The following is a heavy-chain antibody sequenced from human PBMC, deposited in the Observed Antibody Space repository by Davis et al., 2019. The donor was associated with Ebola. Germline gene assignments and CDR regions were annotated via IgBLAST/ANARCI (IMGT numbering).Heavy chain of an antibody. CDR2: INPNSGGT. J-gene: IGHJ4*02. V-gene: IGHV1-2*02. Sequence: ASVKVSCKASGYTFTGYYIHWVRQAPGQGLEWMGWINPNSGGTNYAQKFQGRVTLTSDTSISTAYMELSRLRSDDTAVYYCAMGIAAAGEDYWGQGTLVTVSS. CDR1: GYTFTGYY. CDR3: AMGIAAAGEDY. D-gene: IGHD6-13*01.